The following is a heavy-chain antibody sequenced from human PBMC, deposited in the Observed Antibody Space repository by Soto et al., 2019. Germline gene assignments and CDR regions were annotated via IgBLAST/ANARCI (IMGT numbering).Heavy chain of an antibody. J-gene: IGHJ3*01. D-gene: IGHD5-12*01. CDR2: IYPGASET. Sequence: GESLKISCNTSGHSFTNYWIGWVRQLPGKGLEWMAFIYPGASETIYDPSIQGQVTITADKSTSTAYLQWGNLKGSDTAIYYCVARGYKSANAFDVWGQGTLVTVSS. CDR3: VARGYKSANAFDV. CDR1: GHSFTNYW. V-gene: IGHV5-51*01.